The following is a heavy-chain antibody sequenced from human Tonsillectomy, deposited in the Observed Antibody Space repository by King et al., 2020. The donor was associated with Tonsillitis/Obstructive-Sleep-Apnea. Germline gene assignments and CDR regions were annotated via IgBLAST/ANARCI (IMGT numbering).Heavy chain of an antibody. J-gene: IGHJ4*02. Sequence: VQLVESGGGLVKPGGSLRLSCAASGFTFSNAWMSWVRQAPGKGLEWVGRIKSKTDGGTTDESAPVKGRFTISRDDSKNTLYLQMNSLKTEEPAVYYCSTAIRRTIFGVVITHYFDYWGQGTLVTVSS. D-gene: IGHD3-3*01. V-gene: IGHV3-15*01. CDR1: GFTFSNAW. CDR2: IKSKTDGGTT. CDR3: STAIRRTIFGVVITHYFDY.